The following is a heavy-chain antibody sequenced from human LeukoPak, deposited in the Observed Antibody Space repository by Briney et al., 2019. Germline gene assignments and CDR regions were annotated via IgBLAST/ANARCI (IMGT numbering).Heavy chain of an antibody. CDR3: ARVRCYDFWSGYCNWFDP. J-gene: IGHJ5*02. V-gene: IGHV1-18*01. CDR1: GYIFTNYG. CDR2: ISVYNGNT. D-gene: IGHD3-3*01. Sequence: ASVKVSCKASGYIFTNYGISWVRQAPGQGLEWMGWISVYNGNTNSAQNLQGRVTMTTDTSTSIVYMELRNLRSDDTAVYYCARVRCYDFWSGYCNWFDPWGQGTLVTVSS.